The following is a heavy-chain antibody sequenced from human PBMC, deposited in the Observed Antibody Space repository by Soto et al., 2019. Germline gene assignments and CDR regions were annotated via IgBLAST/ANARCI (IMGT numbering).Heavy chain of an antibody. CDR3: AHGSDPYGSGSLPHFDY. V-gene: IGHV2-5*02. CDR1: GFSLSTSGVG. CDR2: IYWDDDK. Sequence: QITLKESGPTLVKPTQTLTLTCTFSGFSLSTSGVGVGWIRQPPGKALEWLALIYWDDDKRYSPSLKSRLTIPKDTSKNLVVLTMTNMDPVDTATYYCAHGSDPYGSGSLPHFDYWGQGTLVTVSS. D-gene: IGHD3-10*01. J-gene: IGHJ4*02.